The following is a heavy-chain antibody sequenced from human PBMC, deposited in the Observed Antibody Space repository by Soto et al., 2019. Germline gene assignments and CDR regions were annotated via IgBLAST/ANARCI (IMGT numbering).Heavy chain of an antibody. D-gene: IGHD6-19*01. Sequence: QVQLVESGGGLVEPGGSLRLSCAASGFTFSGSYMNWIRQAPGKGLEWVSYISNSGSTIYNADSVKGRVTISRDNAKNSLSLQMNSLRAEDTAVYYCARGRYSGGGPYYFDYWGQGTLVTVSS. J-gene: IGHJ4*02. CDR2: ISNSGSTI. CDR1: GFTFSGSY. V-gene: IGHV3-11*01. CDR3: ARGRYSGGGPYYFDY.